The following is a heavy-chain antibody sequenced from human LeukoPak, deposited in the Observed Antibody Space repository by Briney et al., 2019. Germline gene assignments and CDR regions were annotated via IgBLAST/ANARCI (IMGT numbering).Heavy chain of an antibody. J-gene: IGHJ6*02. CDR3: AKNPDIVVVVAALGMDA. Sequence: PGGSLRLSCAASGFTFSSYAMSWVRQAPGKGLEWVSAISGSGGSTYYADSVKGRFTISRDNSKNTLYLQMNSPRAEDTAVYYCAKNPDIVVVVAALGMDAWGQGTTVTVSS. D-gene: IGHD2-15*01. V-gene: IGHV3-23*01. CDR1: GFTFSSYA. CDR2: ISGSGGST.